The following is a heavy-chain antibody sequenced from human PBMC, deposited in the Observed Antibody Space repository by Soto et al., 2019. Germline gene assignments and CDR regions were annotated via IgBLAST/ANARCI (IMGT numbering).Heavy chain of an antibody. CDR3: ATMGTPATGLYFFDY. Sequence: QVQLQESGPGLVKPSQTLSLTCTVSGGSISSGNYYWSWIRQPPGKGLEWIGFISYSGGTYYSTSRKSQVTISVATAKSQFSLNLSFVTAADTAVYYCATMGTPATGLYFFDYWGQGSLVTVSS. J-gene: IGHJ4*02. CDR2: ISYSGGT. CDR1: GGSISSGNYY. V-gene: IGHV4-30-4*01. D-gene: IGHD2-15*01.